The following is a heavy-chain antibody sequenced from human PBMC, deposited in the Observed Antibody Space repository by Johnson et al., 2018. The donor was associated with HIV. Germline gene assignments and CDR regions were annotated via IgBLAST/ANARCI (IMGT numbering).Heavy chain of an antibody. CDR3: AKGRAQHLDGGAFDI. Sequence: QVQVVESGGGVVQPGRSLRLSCAASGFTFSSYGMHWVRQAPGKGLEWVTVISYDGSNKYYADSVTGRFTISRDNSKNTLFLQMNSLGPEDTAVYYCAKGRAQHLDGGAFDIWGQGTMVTVSS. J-gene: IGHJ3*02. CDR1: GFTFSSYG. CDR2: ISYDGSNK. D-gene: IGHD6-13*01. V-gene: IGHV3-30*18.